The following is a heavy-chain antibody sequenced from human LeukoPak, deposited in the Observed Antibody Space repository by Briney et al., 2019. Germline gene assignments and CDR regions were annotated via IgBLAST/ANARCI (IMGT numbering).Heavy chain of an antibody. CDR3: ARVKMAVGHAFDI. CDR2: ITSHGDNT. Sequence: GGSLRLSCAASGFTFSSYAMHWVRQAPGKGLEYVSAITSHGDNTYYANSVKGRFTISRDNSKNTLYLQLGGLRAEDMAVYFCARVKMAVGHAFDIWGQGTMVTVSS. D-gene: IGHD5-24*01. CDR1: GFTFSSYA. V-gene: IGHV3-64*01. J-gene: IGHJ3*02.